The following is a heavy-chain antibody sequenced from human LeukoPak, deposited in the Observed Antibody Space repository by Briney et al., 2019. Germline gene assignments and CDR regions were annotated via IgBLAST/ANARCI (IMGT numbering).Heavy chain of an antibody. J-gene: IGHJ6*03. V-gene: IGHV3-30*01. CDR2: ISYDGSNK. D-gene: IGHD6-13*01. Sequence: GGSLRLSCAASGFTFSSYAMHWVRQAPGKGLEWVAVISYDGSNKYYADSVKGRFTISRDNSKNTLYLQMNSLRAEDTAVYYCARDGYSSSWYSHLSYYYYYMDVWGKGTTVTVSS. CDR1: GFTFSSYA. CDR3: ARDGYSSSWYSHLSYYYYYMDV.